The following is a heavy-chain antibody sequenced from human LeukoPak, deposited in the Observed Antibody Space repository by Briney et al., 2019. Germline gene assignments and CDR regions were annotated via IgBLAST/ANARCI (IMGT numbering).Heavy chain of an antibody. J-gene: IGHJ4*02. V-gene: IGHV1-69*13. CDR3: ARGAANYYDSSGYSHYYFDY. CDR1: GGTFISYA. Sequence: ASVKVSCKASGGTFISYAISWGRQAPGQGLEWMGGIIPIFGTANYAQKFQGRVTITADESTSTAYMELSSLRSEDTAVYYCARGAANYYDSSGYSHYYFDYWGQGTLVTVSS. D-gene: IGHD3-22*01. CDR2: IIPIFGTA.